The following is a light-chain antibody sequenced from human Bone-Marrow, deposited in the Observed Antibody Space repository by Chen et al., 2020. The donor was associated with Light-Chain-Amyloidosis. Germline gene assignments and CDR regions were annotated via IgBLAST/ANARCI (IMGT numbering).Light chain of an antibody. Sequence: QSALTQPRSVSGSPGPSVTLPCTGTSGDVGGYAVVSWYQQYPVKAPKLIIYDVSKRPSGVPDRFSGSKSGNTASLTISGLQAADEADYYCCSTAGRSTLVFGGGTTLTVL. V-gene: IGLV2-11*02. CDR1: SGDVGGYAV. CDR2: DVS. J-gene: IGLJ2*01. CDR3: CSTAGRSTLV.